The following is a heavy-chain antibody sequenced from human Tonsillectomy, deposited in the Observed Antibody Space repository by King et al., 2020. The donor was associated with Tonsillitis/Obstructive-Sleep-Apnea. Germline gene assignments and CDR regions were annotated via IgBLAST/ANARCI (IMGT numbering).Heavy chain of an antibody. CDR3: ARVLWGSYHFIS. CDR1: GGSISSGGYY. Sequence: QLQESGPGLVKPSQTLSLTCTVSGGSISSGGYYWSWIRPHPGKGLAWVGYIYYSWSTYSNPPLKSRVTISVDTSKNQFSLKLSSVTAADTAVYYCARVLWGSYHFISWGQGTLVTVSS. V-gene: IGHV4-31*03. D-gene: IGHD3-16*02. J-gene: IGHJ5*02. CDR2: IYYSWST.